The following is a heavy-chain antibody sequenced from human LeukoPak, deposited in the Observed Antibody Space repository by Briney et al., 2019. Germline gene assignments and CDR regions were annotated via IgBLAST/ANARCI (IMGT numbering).Heavy chain of an antibody. V-gene: IGHV3-23*01. CDR1: GLTFSSYA. CDR3: ARYWNDRYFDY. Sequence: GGSLRLSCAASGLTFSSYAMSWVRQAPGKGLEWVSVISGSGDSIYYSDSVKGRFTISRDNSENTLYLQMNTLRAGDTAVYYCARYWNDRYFDYWGRGTLVTVSS. CDR2: ISGSGDSI. D-gene: IGHD1-1*01. J-gene: IGHJ4*02.